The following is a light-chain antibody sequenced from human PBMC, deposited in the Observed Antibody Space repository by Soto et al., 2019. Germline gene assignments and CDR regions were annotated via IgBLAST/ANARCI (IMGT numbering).Light chain of an antibody. CDR2: RNS. CDR3: AAWDDNLSGLYV. CDR1: ASTIGRNY. V-gene: IGLV1-47*01. Sequence: QAVVTQSPSASGTPGQRVTISCSGSASTIGRNYVYWYQQLPGTAPKLLIYRNSQRPSGVPDRFSGSKSGTSASLAISELRSEDEADYYCAAWDDNLSGLYVFGAGTKLTVL. J-gene: IGLJ1*01.